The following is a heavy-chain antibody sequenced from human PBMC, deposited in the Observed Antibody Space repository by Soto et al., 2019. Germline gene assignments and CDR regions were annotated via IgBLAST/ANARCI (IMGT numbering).Heavy chain of an antibody. D-gene: IGHD3-10*01. Sequence: GGSLRLSCAASGFTLSSYAMSWVRQAPGKGLEWVSGISGSGGSTYYADSVKGRFTISRDNSKNTLYLQMNSLRAEDTAVYYCARDKLGSTLFDYWGQGTLVTVSS. V-gene: IGHV3-23*01. J-gene: IGHJ4*02. CDR1: GFTLSSYA. CDR2: ISGSGGST. CDR3: ARDKLGSTLFDY.